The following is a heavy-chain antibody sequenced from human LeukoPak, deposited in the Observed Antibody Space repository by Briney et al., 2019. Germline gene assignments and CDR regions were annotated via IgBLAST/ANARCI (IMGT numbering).Heavy chain of an antibody. D-gene: IGHD6-6*01. CDR3: AKFTSSSFFDDWFDP. CDR1: GFTFSSYS. J-gene: IGHJ5*02. Sequence: GGSLRLSCAASGFTFSSYSMSWVRQAPGKGLEWVSAISGSGGSTYYADSVKGRFTISRDNSKNTLYLQMNSLRAEDTAVYYCAKFTSSSFFDDWFDPWGQGTLVTVSS. V-gene: IGHV3-23*01. CDR2: ISGSGGST.